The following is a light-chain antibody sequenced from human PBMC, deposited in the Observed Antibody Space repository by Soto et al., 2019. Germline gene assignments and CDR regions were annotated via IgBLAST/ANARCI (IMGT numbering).Light chain of an antibody. V-gene: IGKV3-20*01. CDR2: GAS. Sequence: EIVLTQSPGTLSLSPGVRATLSCRASQTVSSSYLAWSQQKPGQAPRPLIYGASNRATGVPDRFSGTGSGTDFTLTISRLEPEDFAVYYCHLYGTSPLFTFGQGTKLEMK. J-gene: IGKJ2*01. CDR1: QTVSSSY. CDR3: HLYGTSPLFT.